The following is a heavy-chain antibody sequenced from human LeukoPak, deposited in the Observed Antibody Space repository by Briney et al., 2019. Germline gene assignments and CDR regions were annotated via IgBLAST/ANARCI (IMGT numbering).Heavy chain of an antibody. CDR3: AREILLGSWFDP. V-gene: IGHV4-4*07. J-gene: IGHJ5*02. D-gene: IGHD3-10*01. CDR2: IYTSGST. CDR1: GGSISSYY. Sequence: KAWETLSLTCTVSGGSISSYYWSWIRQPAGKGLELIGRIYTSGSTNYNPSLKSPLTMSVDPSTNQFSLKLSSVTAADTAVYYCAREILLGSWFDPWGQGTLVTVSS.